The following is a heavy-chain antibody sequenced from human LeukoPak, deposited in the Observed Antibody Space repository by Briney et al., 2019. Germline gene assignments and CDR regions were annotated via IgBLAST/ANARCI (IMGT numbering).Heavy chain of an antibody. CDR2: ISAHNGET. Sequence: GASVKVSCKASGYTFTNYGIRWVRQAPGQGLEWMGSISAHNGETSYAQSLQGRVIMNTDMSTSVAYMEIRRLRYDDTALYYCARGTNYYGTSGYLDSFDIWGEGTMVTVSS. J-gene: IGHJ3*02. CDR1: GYTFTNYG. D-gene: IGHD3-22*01. CDR3: ARGTNYYGTSGYLDSFDI. V-gene: IGHV1-18*01.